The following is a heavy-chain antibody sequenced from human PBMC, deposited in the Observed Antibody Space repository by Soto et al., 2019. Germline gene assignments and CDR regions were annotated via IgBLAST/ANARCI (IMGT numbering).Heavy chain of an antibody. V-gene: IGHV3-23*01. J-gene: IGHJ6*02. D-gene: IGHD4-17*01. CDR1: GFTFSSYA. CDR2: ISGSGGST. CDR3: ASYDYGDYEGYYGMDV. Sequence: PGGSLRLSCAASGFTFSSYAMSWVRQAPGKGLEWVSAISGSGGSTYYADSVKGRFTISRDNSKNTLYLQMNSLRAEDTAVYYCASYDYGDYEGYYGMDVWGQGTTVTVSS.